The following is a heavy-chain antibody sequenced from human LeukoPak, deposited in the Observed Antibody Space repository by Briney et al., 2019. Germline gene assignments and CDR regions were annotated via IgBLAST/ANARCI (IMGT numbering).Heavy chain of an antibody. D-gene: IGHD4-17*01. CDR1: GYTFTNYY. Sequence: GASVKVSCKASGYTFTNYYVHWVRQAPGQGLEWMGVINPSGGSTNYAQKFQGRVTMTRDTSTSTVYMELSSLSSEDTAVYYCARDSTVTTFRGCVDPWGQGTLVTVSS. J-gene: IGHJ5*02. CDR3: ARDSTVTTFRGCVDP. CDR2: INPSGGST. V-gene: IGHV1-46*01.